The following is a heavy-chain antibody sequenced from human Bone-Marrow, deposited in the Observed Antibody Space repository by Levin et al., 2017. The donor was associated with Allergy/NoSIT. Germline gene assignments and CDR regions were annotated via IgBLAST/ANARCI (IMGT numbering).Heavy chain of an antibody. J-gene: IGHJ4*02. D-gene: IGHD1-1*01. Sequence: GESLKISCAASGFTFSSYSMNWVRQAPGKGLEWVSYISSSSNTIYYADSVKGRFTISRDNAKNSLFLQMNSLRAEDTAVYYCAIDLTSQLDPFDYWGQGTLVTVSS. CDR1: GFTFSSYS. V-gene: IGHV3-48*01. CDR3: AIDLTSQLDPFDY. CDR2: ISSSSNTI.